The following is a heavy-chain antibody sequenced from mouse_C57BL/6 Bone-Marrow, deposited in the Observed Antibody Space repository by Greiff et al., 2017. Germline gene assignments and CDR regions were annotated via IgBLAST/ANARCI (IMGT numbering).Heavy chain of an antibody. Sequence: QVQLQQPGAELVKPGASVKMSCKASGYTFTSYWITWVKQRPGQGLEWIGDIYPGSGSTNYNEKFKSKATLTVDTSSSTAYMQLSSLTSEDSAVYHGARNDGYYVWARDYWGQGTSVTVSS. CDR1: GYTFTSYW. V-gene: IGHV1-55*01. J-gene: IGHJ4*01. CDR2: IYPGSGST. D-gene: IGHD2-3*01. CDR3: ARNDGYYVWARDY.